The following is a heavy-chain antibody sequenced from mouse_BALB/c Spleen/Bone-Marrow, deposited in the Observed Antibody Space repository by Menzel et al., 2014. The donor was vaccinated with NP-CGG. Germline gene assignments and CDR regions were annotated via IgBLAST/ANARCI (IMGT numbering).Heavy chain of an antibody. Sequence: EVKLQESGGGLVQPGGSLKLSCAASGFDFSGFWMGWVRQAPGKGLGWIGEINPNSRTINYTPSLKDRFIISRDNAKNTLYLQMSKVRSEDTALYYCARLGYYGGFAYWGQGTLVTVSA. CDR1: GFDFSGFW. J-gene: IGHJ3*01. V-gene: IGHV4-1*02. CDR2: INPNSRTI. CDR3: ARLGYYGGFAY. D-gene: IGHD2-3*01.